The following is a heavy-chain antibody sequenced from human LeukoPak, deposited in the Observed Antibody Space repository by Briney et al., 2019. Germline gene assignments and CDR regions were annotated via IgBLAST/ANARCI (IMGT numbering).Heavy chain of an antibody. V-gene: IGHV1-46*01. CDR2: INPSGGST. D-gene: IGHD4-17*01. CDR1: GYTFTSYY. J-gene: IGHJ4*02. CDR3: AKDQGHYGDLYYFDY. Sequence: GASVKVSCKASGYTFTSYYMHWVRQAPGQGLEWMGIINPSGGSTSYAQKFQGRVTMTRDTSTSTVYMELSSLRSEDTAVYYCAKDQGHYGDLYYFDYWGQGTLVTVSS.